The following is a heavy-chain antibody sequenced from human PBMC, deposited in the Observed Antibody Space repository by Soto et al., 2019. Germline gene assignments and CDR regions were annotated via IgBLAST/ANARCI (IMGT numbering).Heavy chain of an antibody. CDR2: IYYSGST. V-gene: IGHV4-59*01. D-gene: IGHD5-12*01. J-gene: IGHJ5*02. CDR1: GGSISSYY. Sequence: SETLSLTCTISGGSISSYYWSWIRQPPGKGLEWIGYIYYSGSTNYNPSLKSRVTISVDTSKNQFSLKLTSVTAADTAVYYCARGYSGPGWFDPWGQGTLVTVSS. CDR3: ARGYSGPGWFDP.